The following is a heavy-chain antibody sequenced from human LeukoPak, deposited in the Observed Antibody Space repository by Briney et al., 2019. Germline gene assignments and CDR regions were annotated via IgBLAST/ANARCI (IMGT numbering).Heavy chain of an antibody. CDR1: GYKFNMYW. CDR3: ASGALHDILTGPLGAFDI. V-gene: IGHV5-51*01. J-gene: IGHJ3*02. Sequence: GESLKISCKGSGYKFNMYWIAWVRQMPGKGLEWMGIIYPGDSDTRYSPSFQGQVTMSADKSIRTVCLQWGSLEASDTAIYYCASGALHDILTGPLGAFDIWGQGTMVTVSS. D-gene: IGHD3-9*01. CDR2: IYPGDSDT.